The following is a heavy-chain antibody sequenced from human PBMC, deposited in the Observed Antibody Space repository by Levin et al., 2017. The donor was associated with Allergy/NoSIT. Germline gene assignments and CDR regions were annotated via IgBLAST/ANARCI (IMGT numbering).Heavy chain of an antibody. CDR1: GFTFSSYA. Sequence: GGSLRLSCTASGFTFSSYAMRWVRQAPGKGLKWVSSISGSGGDTRYADSVKGRFTISRDNSKNTLYLQMNSLRTEDSAVYYCAKEMGVNSWYGYFEYWGQGTLVTVSS. D-gene: IGHD6-13*01. CDR2: ISGSGGDT. CDR3: AKEMGVNSWYGYFEY. V-gene: IGHV3-23*01. J-gene: IGHJ4*02.